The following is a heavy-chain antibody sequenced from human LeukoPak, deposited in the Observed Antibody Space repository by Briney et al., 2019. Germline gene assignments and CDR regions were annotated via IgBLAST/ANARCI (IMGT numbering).Heavy chain of an antibody. CDR1: GFTFSSYA. V-gene: IGHV3-23*01. CDR3: ASDDILTGSQDY. CDR2: ISGSGGST. D-gene: IGHD3-9*01. J-gene: IGHJ4*02. Sequence: DPGGSLRLSCAASGFTFSSYAMSWVRQAPGKGLEWVSAISGSGGSTYYADSVKGRFTISRDNAKNSLYLQMNSLRAEDTALYYCASDDILTGSQDYWGQGTLVTVSS.